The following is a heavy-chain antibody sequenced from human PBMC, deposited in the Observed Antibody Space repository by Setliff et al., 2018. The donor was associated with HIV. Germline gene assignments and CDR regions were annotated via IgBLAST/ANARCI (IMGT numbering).Heavy chain of an antibody. J-gene: IGHJ4*02. Sequence: SETLSLTCTVSGGSVNDFYCNWIRQPPGKGPEWIGYIHSSGSTIYNPSLKSRITISLDTSKEQFSLELSSATAADTAVYYCATVDHRGGNFLAYWGQGSLVTVSS. D-gene: IGHD2-21*02. CDR3: ATVDHRGGNFLAY. CDR1: GGSVNDFY. V-gene: IGHV4-4*09. CDR2: IHSSGST.